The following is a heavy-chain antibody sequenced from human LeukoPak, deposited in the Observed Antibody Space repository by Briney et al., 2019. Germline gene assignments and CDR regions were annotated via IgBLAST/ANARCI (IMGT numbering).Heavy chain of an antibody. Sequence: GGSLRLSCVASGFTFSSYEMNWVRQAPGKGLEWVSYISSSGSTIYYADSVKGRFTISRDNAKNSLYLQMNSLRDEDTAVYYCASISSGWYWNAFDIWGQGTMVIVSS. V-gene: IGHV3-48*03. D-gene: IGHD6-19*01. CDR1: GFTFSSYE. CDR2: ISSSGSTI. CDR3: ASISSGWYWNAFDI. J-gene: IGHJ3*02.